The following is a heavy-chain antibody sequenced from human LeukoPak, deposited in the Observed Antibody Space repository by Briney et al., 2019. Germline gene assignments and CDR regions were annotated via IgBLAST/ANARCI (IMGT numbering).Heavy chain of an antibody. J-gene: IGHJ4*02. V-gene: IGHV4-38-2*02. D-gene: IGHD7-27*01. Sequence: SETLSLTCTVSGYSISSGYYWGWIRQPPGKGLEWIGSIYHSGSTYYNPSLKSRVTISVDTSKNQFSLKLSSVTAADTAVYYCARDLKQGTGGYWGQGTLVTVSS. CDR2: IYHSGST. CDR1: GYSISSGYY. CDR3: ARDLKQGTGGY.